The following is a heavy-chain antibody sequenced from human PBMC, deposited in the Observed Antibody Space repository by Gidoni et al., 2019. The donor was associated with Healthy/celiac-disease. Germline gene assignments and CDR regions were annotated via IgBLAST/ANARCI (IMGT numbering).Heavy chain of an antibody. CDR2: ISGSGGST. J-gene: IGHJ5*02. CDR3: AKGRYSYGPHNWFDP. Sequence: EVQLVEAGGGLVQPRGSLRLSCAASGFTFRSYAMRWVRPAPGKGLEWVSAISGSGGSTYYADSVKGRFTLSRDNSKNSLYLQMNSLRAEDTAVYYCAKGRYSYGPHNWFDPWGQGTLVTVSS. V-gene: IGHV3-23*04. D-gene: IGHD5-18*01. CDR1: GFTFRSYA.